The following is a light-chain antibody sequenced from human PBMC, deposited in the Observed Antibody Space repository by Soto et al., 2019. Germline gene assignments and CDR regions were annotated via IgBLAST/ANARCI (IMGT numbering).Light chain of an antibody. J-gene: IGKJ1*01. CDR2: GAS. V-gene: IGKV3-20*01. CDR1: QSVSSSY. Sequence: EIVLTQSPGTLSLSPGERATLSCRASQSVSSSYLACYQQKPGQAPRLLIYGASSRATGIPDRFSGSGSGTDFTLTISRLEPEDFAVYYCQQYGSSEWTFGQGTKVDIK. CDR3: QQYGSSEWT.